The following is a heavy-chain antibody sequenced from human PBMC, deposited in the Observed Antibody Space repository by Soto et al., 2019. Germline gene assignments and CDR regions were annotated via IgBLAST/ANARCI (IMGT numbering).Heavy chain of an antibody. CDR1: GGSFSGYY. CDR3: ARERTVRGVIRYGMDV. Sequence: TLSLTCAVYGGSFSGYYWSWIRQPPGKGLEWIGEINHSGSTNYNPSLKSRVTISVDTSKNQFSLKLSSVTAADTAVYYCARERTVRGVIRYGMDVWGQGTTVTVSS. V-gene: IGHV4-34*01. D-gene: IGHD3-10*01. J-gene: IGHJ6*02. CDR2: INHSGST.